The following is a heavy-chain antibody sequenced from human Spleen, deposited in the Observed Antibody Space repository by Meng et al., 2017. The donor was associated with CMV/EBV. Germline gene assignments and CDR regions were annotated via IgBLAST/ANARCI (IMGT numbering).Heavy chain of an antibody. D-gene: IGHD3-10*01. CDR3: ARQSFYYYYGMDV. J-gene: IGHJ6*02. Sequence: WVRQPPGKGLEWIGSIYYSGSTYYNPSLKSRVTISVDTSKNQFSLKLSSVTAADTAVYYCARQSFYYYYGMDVWGQGTTVTVSS. V-gene: IGHV4-39*07. CDR2: IYYSGST.